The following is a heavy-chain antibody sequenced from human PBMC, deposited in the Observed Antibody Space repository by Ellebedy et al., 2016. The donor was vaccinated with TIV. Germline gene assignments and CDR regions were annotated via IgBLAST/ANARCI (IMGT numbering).Heavy chain of an antibody. Sequence: AASVKVSCKASGYTFTSYAMHWVRQAPGQRLEWMGWINAGNGNTKYSQKFQGRVTITRDTSASTAYMELSSLRSEDTAVYYCARPVYGDGEYYFDYWGQGTLVTVSS. CDR1: GYTFTSYA. J-gene: IGHJ4*02. CDR3: ARPVYGDGEYYFDY. CDR2: INAGNGNT. V-gene: IGHV1-3*01. D-gene: IGHD4-17*01.